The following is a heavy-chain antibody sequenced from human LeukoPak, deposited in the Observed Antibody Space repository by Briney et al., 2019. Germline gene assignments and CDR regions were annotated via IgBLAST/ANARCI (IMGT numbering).Heavy chain of an antibody. CDR1: GYTFPGYY. CDR2: INPNSGGT. D-gene: IGHD6-6*01. V-gene: IGHV1-2*02. J-gene: IGHJ4*02. Sequence: ASVKVSCKASGYTFPGYYMHWVRQAPGQGLEWMGWINPNSGGTNYAQKFQGRVTMTRDTSISTTYMELSRLRSDDTAVYYCAREHSSSSGKVFDYWGQGTLVTVSS. CDR3: AREHSSSSGKVFDY.